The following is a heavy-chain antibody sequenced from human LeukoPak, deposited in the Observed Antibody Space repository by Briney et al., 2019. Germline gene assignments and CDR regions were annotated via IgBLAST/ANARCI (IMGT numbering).Heavy chain of an antibody. CDR2: ISGSGGVT. D-gene: IGHD3-10*01. Sequence: SGGSLRLSCAASGFTFSSYGMSWVRQAPGKGLEWVSAISGSGGVTHYADSVKGRFTISRDNPKNTLYLQMNSLRAEDTAVYYCAKHGYYASGSYPKCFDYWGQGTLVTVSS. CDR3: AKHGYYASGSYPKCFDY. J-gene: IGHJ4*02. CDR1: GFTFSSYG. V-gene: IGHV3-23*01.